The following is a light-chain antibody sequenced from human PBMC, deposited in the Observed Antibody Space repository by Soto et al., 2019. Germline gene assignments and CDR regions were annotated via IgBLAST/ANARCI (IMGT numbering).Light chain of an antibody. CDR3: CSDGGSRAV. Sequence: QSALTQPASVSGSPGQSITISCTGTSSDVGSHNLVSWYQQHPGQAPKLMIYEVSKRPLGVSARFSASKSGNTASLTISGLQAEDEADYYGCSDGGSRAVFGGGTQLTVL. CDR2: EVS. J-gene: IGLJ7*01. CDR1: SSDVGSHNL. V-gene: IGLV2-23*02.